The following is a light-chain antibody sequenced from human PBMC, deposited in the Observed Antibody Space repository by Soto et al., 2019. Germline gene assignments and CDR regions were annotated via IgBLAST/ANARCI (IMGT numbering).Light chain of an antibody. J-gene: IGKJ1*01. CDR2: KAS. CDR1: QSISSW. V-gene: IGKV1-5*03. CDR3: QQYNSSPT. Sequence: DIQMTQSPSTLSASVGDRVTITCRASQSISSWLGWYQRKPGKAPKLLIYKASSLESGVPSRVTGSGSGTEFPLTISSLQPDDFATYYCQQYNSSPTFGQWTKVEIK.